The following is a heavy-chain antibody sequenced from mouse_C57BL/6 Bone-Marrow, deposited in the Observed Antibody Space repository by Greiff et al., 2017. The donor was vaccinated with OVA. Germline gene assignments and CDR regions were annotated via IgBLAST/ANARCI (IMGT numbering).Heavy chain of an antibody. CDR2: IYPGDGDT. CDR1: GYAFSSSW. Sequence: VQVVESGPELVKPGASVKISCKASGYAFSSSWMNWVKQRPGKGLEWIGRIYPGDGDTNYNGKFKGKATLTADKSSSTAYMQLSSLTSEDSAVYFCALYYYYAMDYWGQGTSVTVSS. V-gene: IGHV1-82*01. D-gene: IGHD2-3*01. J-gene: IGHJ4*01. CDR3: ALYYYYAMDY.